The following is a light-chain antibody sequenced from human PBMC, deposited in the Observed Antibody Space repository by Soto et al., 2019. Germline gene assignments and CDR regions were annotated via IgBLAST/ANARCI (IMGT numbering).Light chain of an antibody. V-gene: IGKV3-20*01. CDR2: GAS. Sequence: EIVLAHSPGTLSLSPGERATLSCRASQSVSSSYLAGYQQKPGQPPRRLIYGASSRSSGIPGRFSGSGSGTDCTLTISRLEPEDFAVYYCQQYGSSPYTFGQGTKLEIK. J-gene: IGKJ2*01. CDR3: QQYGSSPYT. CDR1: QSVSSSY.